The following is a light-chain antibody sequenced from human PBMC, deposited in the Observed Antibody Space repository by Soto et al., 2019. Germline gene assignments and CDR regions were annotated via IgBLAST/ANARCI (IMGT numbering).Light chain of an antibody. CDR1: NSDVGSYNL. Sequence: QSVLTQPASVSGSPGQSITISCTGTNSDVGSYNLVSWYPQHPGKAPKLMIYEGSKRPSGVSNRFSGSRSGNTASLTISRLQAADEADYYCCSYAGTITFFVFGTGTKLTVL. CDR2: EGS. CDR3: CSYAGTITFFV. J-gene: IGLJ1*01. V-gene: IGLV2-23*01.